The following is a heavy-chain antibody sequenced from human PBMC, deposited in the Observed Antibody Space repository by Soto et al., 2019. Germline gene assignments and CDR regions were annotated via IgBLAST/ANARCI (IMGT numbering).Heavy chain of an antibody. Sequence: QEQLVQSGAEVKKPGASVKVSCKASGYPFTSYDINWVRQATGQGLEWMGWMNPHSGNTGYAQKFQGRVTMSRNTSIGTAYLELSSLRSDDTAVYYCASGELQWECLRGGAFDIWGQGTMVTVSS. CDR1: GYPFTSYD. V-gene: IGHV1-8*01. CDR3: ASGELQWECLRGGAFDI. D-gene: IGHD1-26*01. CDR2: MNPHSGNT. J-gene: IGHJ3*02.